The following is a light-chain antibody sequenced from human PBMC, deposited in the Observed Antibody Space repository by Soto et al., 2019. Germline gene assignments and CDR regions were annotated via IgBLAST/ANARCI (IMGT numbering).Light chain of an antibody. V-gene: IGKV3-15*01. J-gene: IGKJ1*01. CDR3: QQYHHWWT. CDR2: GAS. Sequence: EVVLTQNPATLSLSPGERATLSCRGSQSVGSNLAWYQQAPGQAPRLLLYGASTRATGIPARFSGGGSGTEFTLTISTLQSEDFALYYCQQYHHWWTFGPGTKVAIK. CDR1: QSVGSN.